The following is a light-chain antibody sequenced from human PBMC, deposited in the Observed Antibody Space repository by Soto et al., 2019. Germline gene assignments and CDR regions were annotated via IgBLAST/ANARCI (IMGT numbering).Light chain of an antibody. CDR2: GNS. Sequence: VLTQPPSVSGAPGQRVTISCTGSSSNIGAGYDVHWYQQLPGTAPKLLIYGNSNRPSGVPDRFSGPKSGTSASLAITGLQAEDEADYYCQSYDSSLSGVVFGGGTKLTVL. CDR3: QSYDSSLSGVV. CDR1: SSNIGAGYD. V-gene: IGLV1-40*01. J-gene: IGLJ2*01.